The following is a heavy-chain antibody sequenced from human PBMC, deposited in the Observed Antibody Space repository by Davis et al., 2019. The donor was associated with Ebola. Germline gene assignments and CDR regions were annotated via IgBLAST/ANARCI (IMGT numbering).Heavy chain of an antibody. V-gene: IGHV1-2*02. CDR3: ARGLRYGSSDY. D-gene: IGHD3-22*01. CDR2: ISLNSGST. CDR1: GFTFIDYY. J-gene: IGHJ4*02. Sequence: ASVKVSCKASGFTFIDYYLHWVRQAPGQGPEWMGWISLNSGSTKYSHKFQGRVTMTTDTSTSTAYMELRSLRSDDTAVYYCARGLRYGSSDYWGQGTLVTVSS.